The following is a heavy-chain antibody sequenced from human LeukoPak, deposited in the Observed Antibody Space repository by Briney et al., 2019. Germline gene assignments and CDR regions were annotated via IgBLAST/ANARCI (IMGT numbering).Heavy chain of an antibody. CDR3: ARWLCPHSSGCAPPLY. Sequence: PGGSLRLSCAASGFTFSSYAMSWVRQAPGKGLEWVSAISGSGGSTYYADSVKGRLTISRDNSKNTLYLQMNSLRAEDTAVYYCARWLCPHSSGCAPPLYWGQGTLVTVSS. CDR2: ISGSGGST. D-gene: IGHD3-22*01. V-gene: IGHV3-23*01. CDR1: GFTFSSYA. J-gene: IGHJ4*02.